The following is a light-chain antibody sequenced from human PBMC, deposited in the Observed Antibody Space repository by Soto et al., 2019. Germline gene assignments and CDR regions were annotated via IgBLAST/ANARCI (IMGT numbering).Light chain of an antibody. J-gene: IGKJ1*01. Sequence: EIVMTQSPATLSVSPGERATLSCRASQSVNNNLAWYQQKPGQAPRLLIYGAATRATGIPARFSGSVSASDFTLTISSRQSEDFAIYYCQQYNNWWTFGQGTKVQIK. CDR3: QQYNNWWT. CDR1: QSVNNN. CDR2: GAA. V-gene: IGKV3-15*01.